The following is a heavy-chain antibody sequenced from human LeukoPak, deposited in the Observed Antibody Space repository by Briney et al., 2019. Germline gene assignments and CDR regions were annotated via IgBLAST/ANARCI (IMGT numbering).Heavy chain of an antibody. Sequence: SETLSLTCAVYGGSFSGYYWSWIRQPPGKGLEWIGEINHSGSTNYNPSLKSRVTISVDTSKNQFSLKLSSVTAADTAAYYCARGLTIWFGESDDAFDIWGQGTMVTVSS. CDR1: GGSFSGYY. J-gene: IGHJ3*02. D-gene: IGHD3-10*01. CDR3: ARGLTIWFGESDDAFDI. V-gene: IGHV4-34*01. CDR2: INHSGST.